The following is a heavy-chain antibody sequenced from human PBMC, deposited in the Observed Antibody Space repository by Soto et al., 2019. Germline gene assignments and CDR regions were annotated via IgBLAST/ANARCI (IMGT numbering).Heavy chain of an antibody. Sequence: PGGSLRLSCAASGFTFSSYAMHWVRQAPGKGLVWVSRINSYGSSRGHADSVKGRFTVSRDNAKNTLYLQMNSLRAEDTAVYYCARDGGLAVQDAFDIWGQGTMVTVSS. J-gene: IGHJ3*02. CDR3: ARDGGLAVQDAFDI. CDR1: GFTFSSYA. CDR2: INSYGSSR. V-gene: IGHV3-74*01. D-gene: IGHD3-16*01.